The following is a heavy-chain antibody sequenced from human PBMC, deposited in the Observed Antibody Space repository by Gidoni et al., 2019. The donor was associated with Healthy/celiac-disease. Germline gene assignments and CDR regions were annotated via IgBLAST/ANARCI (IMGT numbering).Heavy chain of an antibody. CDR3: ARFAGWSFGVVINGDDFDY. D-gene: IGHD3-3*01. Sequence: EVQLVHSGAEVKKPGASLRISCKVAGYSFTSYWISWVRQMPGKGLEWMGRIDPSDSYTNYSPSCQGHVTISADKSISTAYLQWSSLKASDTAMYYCARFAGWSFGVVINGDDFDYWGQGTLVTVSS. CDR2: IDPSDSYT. CDR1: GYSFTSYW. J-gene: IGHJ4*02. V-gene: IGHV5-10-1*03.